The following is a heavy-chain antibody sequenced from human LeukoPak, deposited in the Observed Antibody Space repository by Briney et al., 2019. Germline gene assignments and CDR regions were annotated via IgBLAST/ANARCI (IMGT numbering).Heavy chain of an antibody. CDR3: ARDLMTTVTIRYFDY. J-gene: IGHJ4*02. D-gene: IGHD4-17*01. CDR2: IYTSGST. V-gene: IGHV4-4*07. Sequence: SETLSLTRTVSGGSISSYYWSWIRQPAGKGLEWIGRIYTSGSTNYNPSLKSRVTMSVDTSKNQFSLKLSSVTAADTAVYYCARDLMTTVTIRYFDYWGQGTLVTVSS. CDR1: GGSISSYY.